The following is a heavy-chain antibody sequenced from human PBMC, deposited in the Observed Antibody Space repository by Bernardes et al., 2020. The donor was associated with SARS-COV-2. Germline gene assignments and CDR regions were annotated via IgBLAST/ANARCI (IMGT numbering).Heavy chain of an antibody. D-gene: IGHD1-26*01. CDR3: AKDYAMPRVRPVGATQLDS. J-gene: IGHJ4*02. CDR1: GFSFSTYA. Sequence: GGSLRLSCVASGFSFSTYAMSWVRQAPGKGLEWISGIIENGVDTFYADPVKGRFTISRDNFKNTLYLQMNSLRAEDTAIYYCAKDYAMPRVRPVGATQLDSWGQGTLVIVSS. V-gene: IGHV3-23*01. CDR2: IIENGVDT.